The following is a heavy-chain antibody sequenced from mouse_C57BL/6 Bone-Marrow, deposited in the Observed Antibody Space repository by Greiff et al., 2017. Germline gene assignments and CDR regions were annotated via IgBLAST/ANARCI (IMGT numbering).Heavy chain of an antibody. CDR1: GYAFTNYL. Sequence: VQLQQSGAELVRPGTSVKVSCKASGYAFTNYLIEWVKQRSGQGLVWIGVINPGSGGTNYNEKFKGKATLTADKSSSTAYMQLSSLTSEDSAVYFCARNAMDYWGQGTSVTVSS. CDR3: ARNAMDY. CDR2: INPGSGGT. V-gene: IGHV1-54*01. J-gene: IGHJ4*01.